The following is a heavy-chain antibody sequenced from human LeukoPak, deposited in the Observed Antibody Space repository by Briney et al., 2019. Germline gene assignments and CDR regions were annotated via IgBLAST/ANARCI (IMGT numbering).Heavy chain of an antibody. CDR1: GGSISSSSYY. Sequence: SETLSLTCTVSGGSISSSSYYWGWIRQPPGKGLEGIGSIYYSGSTYYNPSLKSRVTISVDTSKNQFSLKLSSVTAADTAVYYCRITLLRGVIAHLDYWGQGTLVTVSS. V-gene: IGHV4-39*07. CDR3: RITLLRGVIAHLDY. CDR2: IYYSGST. J-gene: IGHJ4*02. D-gene: IGHD3-10*01.